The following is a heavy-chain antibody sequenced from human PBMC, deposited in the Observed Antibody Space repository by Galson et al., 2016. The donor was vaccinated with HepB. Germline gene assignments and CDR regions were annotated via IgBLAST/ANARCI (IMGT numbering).Heavy chain of an antibody. Sequence: SETLSLTCSVYSGSFNDYLWNWIRQPPEKGLEWIGEINHSGSTYYVPSLRSRVSMSIDTSKNQFSLRLTSVTAADTAIYYCARRPGNTGQRDVFDVWGQGTMISVSS. J-gene: IGHJ3*01. D-gene: IGHD2-8*02. V-gene: IGHV4-34*01. CDR2: INHSGST. CDR3: ARRPGNTGQRDVFDV. CDR1: SGSFNDYL.